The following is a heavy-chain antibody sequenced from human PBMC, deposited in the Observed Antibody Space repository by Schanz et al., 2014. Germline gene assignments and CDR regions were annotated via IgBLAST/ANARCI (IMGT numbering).Heavy chain of an antibody. Sequence: EEQLLQSGGGLVQPGGSLRLSCAASGFTFTTHSMTWVRQAPGKGLEWVSSISHSGGSKYYADSVKGRFTISRDNSKNTLYLQMNSLRAEDTAVYYCARPRFDYGEVDYWGQGTLVNVSS. D-gene: IGHD4-17*01. CDR1: GFTFTTHS. J-gene: IGHJ4*02. CDR3: ARPRFDYGEVDY. CDR2: ISHSGGSK. V-gene: IGHV3-23*01.